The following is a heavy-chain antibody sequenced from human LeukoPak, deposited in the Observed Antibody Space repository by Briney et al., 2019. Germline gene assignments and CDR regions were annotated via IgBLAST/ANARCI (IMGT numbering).Heavy chain of an antibody. CDR3: ARLSSSGGYFDY. J-gene: IGHJ4*02. V-gene: IGHV4-4*07. CDR1: GGSISSYY. D-gene: IGHD6-13*01. Sequence: SETLSLTCTDSGGSISSYYWSWIRQPAGKGLEWIGRIYTSGSTNYNPSLKSRVTMSVDTSKNQFSLKLSSVTAADTAVYYCARLSSSGGYFDYWGQGTLVTVSS. CDR2: IYTSGST.